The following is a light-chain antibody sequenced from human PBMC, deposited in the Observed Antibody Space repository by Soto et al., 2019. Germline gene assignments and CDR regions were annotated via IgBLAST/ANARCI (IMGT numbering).Light chain of an antibody. CDR1: SDHTNFA. Sequence: QLVLTQPPSASASLGASVKLSCTLSSDHTNFAIAWHQHQPGKGPRFLMRVNADGSHIKGAEIPDRFSGSSSGAGRYLAISSLQSDDEADYYCQTWGSGGVFGGGTKLTVL. J-gene: IGLJ3*02. CDR2: VNADGSH. V-gene: IGLV4-69*01. CDR3: QTWGSGGV.